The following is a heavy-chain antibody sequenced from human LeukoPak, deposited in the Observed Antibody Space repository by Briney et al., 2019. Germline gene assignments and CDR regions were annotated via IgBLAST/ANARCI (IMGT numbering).Heavy chain of an antibody. CDR3: ARDHRYAFDN. CDR2: IGVSSGNT. Sequence: GGSLRLSCAASGFNFIDYSMNWVRQAPGKGLEWISYIGVSSGNTKYADSVKGRFTISRDKARNSLYLQMNSLRVEDTAMYYCARDHRYAFDNWGHGTLVTVSS. V-gene: IGHV3-48*01. D-gene: IGHD5-12*01. J-gene: IGHJ4*01. CDR1: GFNFIDYS.